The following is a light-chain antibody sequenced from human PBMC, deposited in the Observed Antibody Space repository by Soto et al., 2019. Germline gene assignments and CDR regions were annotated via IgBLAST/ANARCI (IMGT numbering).Light chain of an antibody. J-gene: IGLJ2*01. CDR2: DVT. V-gene: IGLV2-14*03. CDR3: TSYTSDSSVI. CDR1: SSDIGGYRY. Sequence: QSVLTQPASVSGSPGQSVTISCTRTSSDIGGYRYVSWYQQRPGKAPKLMIHDVTNRPSGVSDRFSGSKSGNTASLTISGLQAEDEADYYCTSYTSDSSVIFGGGTKLTVL.